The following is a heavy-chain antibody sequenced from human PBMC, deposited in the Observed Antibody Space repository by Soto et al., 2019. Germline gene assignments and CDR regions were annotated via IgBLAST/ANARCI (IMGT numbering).Heavy chain of an antibody. D-gene: IGHD6-6*01. V-gene: IGHV4-39*01. CDR1: GGSISSSSYY. Sequence: PSETLSLTCTVSGGSISSSSYYWGWIRQPPGKGLEWIGSIYYSGSTYYNPSLKSRVTISVDTSKNQFSLKLSSVTAADTAVYYCARHXAWDRRSSSSPMYYFDYWGQGTLVTVSS. CDR2: IYYSGST. CDR3: ARHXAWDRRSSSSPMYYFDY. J-gene: IGHJ4*02.